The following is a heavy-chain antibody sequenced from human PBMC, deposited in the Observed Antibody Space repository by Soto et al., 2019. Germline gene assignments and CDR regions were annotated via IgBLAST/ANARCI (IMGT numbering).Heavy chain of an antibody. V-gene: IGHV3-48*01. Sequence: GGSLRLSCAASGFTFSSYSMNWVRQAPGKGLEWVSYFSSSSSTIYYADSVKGRFTISRDNAKNSLYLQMNSLRAEDTAVYYCAKELHTSSGWSQVIYWGQGTLVTVSS. D-gene: IGHD6-19*01. CDR2: FSSSSSTI. J-gene: IGHJ4*02. CDR3: AKELHTSSGWSQVIY. CDR1: GFTFSSYS.